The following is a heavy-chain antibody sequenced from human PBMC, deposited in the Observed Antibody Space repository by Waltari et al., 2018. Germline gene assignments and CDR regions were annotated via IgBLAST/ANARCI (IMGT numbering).Heavy chain of an antibody. CDR2: MKQDGSEI. Sequence: EVQLVESGGVLVQPGGSLRLSCAASGFTFSNFWMSCVRQAPGKGLEWVANMKQDGSEINYVDSVKGRFTISRDNAKKSLHLQMNSLRADDTAVYYCARITFGSGRYWHFDYWGQGTLVTVSS. CDR1: GFTFSNFW. J-gene: IGHJ4*02. CDR3: ARITFGSGRYWHFDY. V-gene: IGHV3-7*03. D-gene: IGHD6-19*01.